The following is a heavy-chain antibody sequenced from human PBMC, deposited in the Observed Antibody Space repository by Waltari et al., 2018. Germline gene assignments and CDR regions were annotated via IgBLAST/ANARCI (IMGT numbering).Heavy chain of an antibody. V-gene: IGHV4-59*08. CDR2: ISYSGNT. CDR1: GGPISSYS. J-gene: IGHJ4*02. D-gene: IGHD6-13*01. CDR3: ARRGGYSSPDLY. Sequence: QVQLQESGPGLVKPSETLSLTCTVSGGPISSYSWSWTRQPPGKGLEWIGYISYSGNTNYNPSLQSRVTISLDTSKNQFSLNLSSVTAADTAVYYCARRGGYSSPDLYWGQGTLVTVSS.